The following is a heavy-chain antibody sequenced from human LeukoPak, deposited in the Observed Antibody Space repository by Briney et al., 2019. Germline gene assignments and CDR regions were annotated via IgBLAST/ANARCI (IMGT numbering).Heavy chain of an antibody. CDR3: AREVGYCSGGSCYRSFDY. Sequence: SQTLSLTRAISGYSVSSNSAAWNWIRQSPSRGLEWLGRTYYTSKWYNDYAVSVKSRITINPDTSKNQFSLQLNSVTPEDTAVYYCAREVGYCSGGSCYRSFDYWGQGTLVTVSS. CDR2: TYYTSKWYN. J-gene: IGHJ4*02. V-gene: IGHV6-1*01. CDR1: GYSVSSNSAA. D-gene: IGHD2-15*01.